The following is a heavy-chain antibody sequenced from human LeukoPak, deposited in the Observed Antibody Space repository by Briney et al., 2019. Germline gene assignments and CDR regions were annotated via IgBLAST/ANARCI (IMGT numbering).Heavy chain of an antibody. CDR1: GFTVSSNY. CDR3: AVRYHLTGPIDY. CDR2: IYSGGST. D-gene: IGHD7-27*01. V-gene: IGHV3-53*01. Sequence: GGSLRLSCAASGFTVSSNYMSWVRQAPGKGLEWVSVIYSGGSTYYADSVKGRFTISRDNSKNTLYLQMNSLRAEDTAVYYCAVRYHLTGPIDYWGQGTLVTVSS. J-gene: IGHJ4*02.